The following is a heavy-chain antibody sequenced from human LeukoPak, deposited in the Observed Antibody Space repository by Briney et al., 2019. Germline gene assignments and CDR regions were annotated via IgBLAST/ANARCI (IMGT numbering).Heavy chain of an antibody. CDR3: ARDLLNEGNHLDY. V-gene: IGHV4-30-4*01. Sequence: SQTLSLTCTVSGGSISSGDYYWSWIRQPPGKGLEWIGYVYYSGSTYYNPSLKSRVTISVDTSKNQFSLKLSSVTAADTAVYYCARDLLNEGNHLDYWGQGTLVTVSS. CDR2: VYYSGST. J-gene: IGHJ4*02. D-gene: IGHD4-23*01. CDR1: GGSISSGDYY.